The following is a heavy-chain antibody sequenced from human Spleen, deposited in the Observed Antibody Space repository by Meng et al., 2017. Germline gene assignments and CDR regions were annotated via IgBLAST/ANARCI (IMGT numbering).Heavy chain of an antibody. J-gene: IGHJ4*02. CDR2: INAGNGNT. D-gene: IGHD6-19*01. V-gene: IGHV1-3*01. Sequence: QVQLVQVGAEVEKPRALVKVSCKASGYTFTSYAMHWVRQAPGQRLEWMGWINAGNGNTKYSQKFQGRVTITRDTSASTAYMELSSLRSEDTAVYYCARGGLGGLAGDFDYWGQGTLVTVSS. CDR1: GYTFTSYA. CDR3: ARGGLGGLAGDFDY.